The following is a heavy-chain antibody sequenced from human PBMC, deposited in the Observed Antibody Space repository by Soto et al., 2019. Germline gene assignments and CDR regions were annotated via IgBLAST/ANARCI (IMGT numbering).Heavy chain of an antibody. V-gene: IGHV3-53*01. CDR3: TRGHPGGEIEIPTL. CDR1: GFTVTSGS. J-gene: IGHJ4*02. CDR2: IYSGGGT. Sequence: GGSLRLSCAASGFTVTSGSMSWVRQAPGRGLEWVSVIYSGGGTYYAGSVRGRLTISRDNSKNTLCLQMNSLRAEDTAVDYCTRGHPGGEIEIPTLWGQGTLGT. D-gene: IGHD3-16*01.